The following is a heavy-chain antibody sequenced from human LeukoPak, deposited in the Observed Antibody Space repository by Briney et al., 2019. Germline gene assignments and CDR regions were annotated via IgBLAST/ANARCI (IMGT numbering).Heavy chain of an antibody. CDR3: AKGAYGSGNGGAFDS. Sequence: GGSLRLSCVASGFTFSSYGMSWVRQAPGKGLEWVSAISGSGGRTYYADSVKGRFTISRDSSKNTLYLQMNGLRAEDTAVHYCAKGAYGSGNGGAFDSWGQGTLVTVSS. CDR1: GFTFSSYG. V-gene: IGHV3-23*01. D-gene: IGHD3-10*01. J-gene: IGHJ4*02. CDR2: ISGSGGRT.